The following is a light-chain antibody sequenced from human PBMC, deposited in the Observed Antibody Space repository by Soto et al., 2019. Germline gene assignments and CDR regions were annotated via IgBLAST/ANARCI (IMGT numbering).Light chain of an antibody. Sequence: VLTQSPGTLSLSPGESATLSCRDSQSVTSSYLAWYQQKTGQAPRLLIYGESSRVTGIPDRLSGSGSGTDLILTISRLEPDDFAVYYCQQYGRSPRTFGQGTKVDIK. CDR2: GES. V-gene: IGKV3-20*01. CDR3: QQYGRSPRT. J-gene: IGKJ1*01. CDR1: QSVTSSY.